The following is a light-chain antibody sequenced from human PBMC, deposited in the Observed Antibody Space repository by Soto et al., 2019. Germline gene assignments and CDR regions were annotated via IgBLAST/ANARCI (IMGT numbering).Light chain of an antibody. J-gene: IGLJ2*01. CDR1: SSNIGNNA. V-gene: IGLV1-36*01. CDR3: ASWDYSLNGLV. CDR2: YDD. Sequence: QSVLTQPPSVSEAPRQRVTISCSGSSSNIGNNAVNWYQQLPGKAPKLLIYYDDLLPSGVSDRFSGSKSGTSASLAISGLWWVDEADYYSASWDYSLNGLVFGGGPKLTFL.